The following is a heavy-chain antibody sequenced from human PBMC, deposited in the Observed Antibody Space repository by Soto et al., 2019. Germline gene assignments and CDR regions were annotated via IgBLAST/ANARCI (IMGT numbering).Heavy chain of an antibody. CDR1: GLTFDDYA. V-gene: IGHV3-9*01. D-gene: IGHD3-9*01. CDR2: ISWNSGSI. Sequence: GGSLRLSCAASGLTFDDYAMHWVRQAPGKGLEWVSGISWNSGSIGYADSVKGRFTISRDNAKNSLYLQMNSLRAEDTALYYCAKDRNDILTGYYKEDAFDIWGQGTMVTVSS. CDR3: AKDRNDILTGYYKEDAFDI. J-gene: IGHJ3*02.